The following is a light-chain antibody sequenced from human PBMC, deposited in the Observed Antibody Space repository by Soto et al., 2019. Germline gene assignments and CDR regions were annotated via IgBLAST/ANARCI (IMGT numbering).Light chain of an antibody. V-gene: IGLV2-11*01. Sequence: QSALTQPRSVSGSPGQSVTISCAGTSSDVGAYNFVSWYQQHPGKAPKLMIYDVSKRPSGVPDRFSGSKSGNTASLTISGLQAEDEADYYCCPYAGSYTWVFGTGTKVTVL. CDR2: DVS. J-gene: IGLJ1*01. CDR3: CPYAGSYTWV. CDR1: SSDVGAYNF.